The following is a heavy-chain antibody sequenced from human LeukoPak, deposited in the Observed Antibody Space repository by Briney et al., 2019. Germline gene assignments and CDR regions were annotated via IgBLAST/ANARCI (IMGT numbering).Heavy chain of an antibody. J-gene: IGHJ5*02. Sequence: GGSLRLSCAASGFTFSSYGMHWVRQAPGKGPGWVAVIWYDGSNKYYADSVKGRFTISRDNSKNTLYLQMNSLRAEDTAVYYCAREGGVTIFGVVSSWFDPWGQGTLVTVSS. CDR3: AREGGVTIFGVVSSWFDP. D-gene: IGHD3-3*01. CDR2: IWYDGSNK. CDR1: GFTFSSYG. V-gene: IGHV3-33*01.